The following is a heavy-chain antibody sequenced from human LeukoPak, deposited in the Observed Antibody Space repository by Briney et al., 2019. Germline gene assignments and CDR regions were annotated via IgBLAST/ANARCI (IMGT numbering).Heavy chain of an antibody. D-gene: IGHD3-10*01. Sequence: PGGSLRLTCAASGFSVSSTYMSWVRQAPGKGLEWVSLIYTSGSTFYADSVMGRFTISRDNSKNTLFLQMNSLRAEDSAVYYCTRDRAGTQSWVEFDLWGQGNLVTVPS. CDR3: TRDRAGTQSWVEFDL. CDR2: IYTSGST. J-gene: IGHJ5*02. V-gene: IGHV3-66*03. CDR1: GFSVSSTY.